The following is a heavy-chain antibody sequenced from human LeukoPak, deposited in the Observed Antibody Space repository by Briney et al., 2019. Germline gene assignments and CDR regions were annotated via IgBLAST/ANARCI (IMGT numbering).Heavy chain of an antibody. D-gene: IGHD4-23*01. CDR3: AKSMTTVVTHLNS. CDR2: ISGSGAGT. Sequence: GGSLRLSCAASGFTFTNYAMAWVRQAPGKGLEWVSAISGSGAGTYYTDSVKGRFTISRDTSKDTLFLQMNSLRAEDTAMYYCAKSMTTVVTHLNSWGQGTLVTVSS. CDR1: GFTFTNYA. V-gene: IGHV3-23*01. J-gene: IGHJ4*02.